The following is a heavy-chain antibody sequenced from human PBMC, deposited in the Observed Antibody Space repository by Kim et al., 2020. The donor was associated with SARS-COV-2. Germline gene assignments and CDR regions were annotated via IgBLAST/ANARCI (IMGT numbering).Heavy chain of an antibody. CDR3: ATLDSSGYYKEYYFDY. J-gene: IGHJ4*02. V-gene: IGHV1-24*01. CDR2: FDPEDGET. Sequence: ASVKVSCKVSGYTLTELSMHWVRQAPGKGLEWMGGFDPEDGETIYAQKFQGRDTMTEDTSTDTAYMDLSSLRSEDTAVYYCATLDSSGYYKEYYFDYWGQGTLVTVSS. D-gene: IGHD3-22*01. CDR1: GYTLTELS.